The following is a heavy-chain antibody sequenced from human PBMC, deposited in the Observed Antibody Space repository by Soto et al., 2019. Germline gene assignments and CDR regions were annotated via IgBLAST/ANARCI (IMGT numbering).Heavy chain of an antibody. D-gene: IGHD3-10*01. CDR2: IYSGGSI. Sequence: EVQLVESGGGLIQPGGSLRLSCAASGFTVSSNYMHWVRQAPGKGLEWVSVIYSGGSIYYADSVKGRFTISRDNSKNTVYLQMNRMRADDTAVYYCARDRGDDYLDYWGQGTLVTVSS. J-gene: IGHJ4*02. V-gene: IGHV3-53*01. CDR3: ARDRGDDYLDY. CDR1: GFTVSSNY.